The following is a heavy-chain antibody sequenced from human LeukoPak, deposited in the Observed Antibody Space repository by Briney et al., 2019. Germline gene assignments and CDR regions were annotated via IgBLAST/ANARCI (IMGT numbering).Heavy chain of an antibody. CDR1: GGSFSGYY. D-gene: IGHD3-10*01. J-gene: IGHJ4*02. CDR2: INHSGST. V-gene: IGHV4-34*01. CDR3: ARSQSITMVRGVIAY. Sequence: SETLSLTCAVYGGSFSGYYWSWIRQPPGKGLEWIGEINHSGSTNYIPSLKSRVTISVDTSKNQFSLKLSSVTAADTAVYYCARSQSITMVRGVIAYWGQGTLVTVSS.